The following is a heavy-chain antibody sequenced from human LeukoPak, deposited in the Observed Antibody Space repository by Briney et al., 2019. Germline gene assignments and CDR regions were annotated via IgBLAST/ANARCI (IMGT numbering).Heavy chain of an antibody. D-gene: IGHD1-26*01. Sequence: GGSVRLSCAASGFTVSSNYMSWVRQAPGKGLEWVSVIYSGGSTYYADSVKGRFTISRDNSKNTLYLQMNSLRAEDTAVYYCAKELVGATGRYYYYGMDVWGQGTTVTVSS. J-gene: IGHJ6*02. V-gene: IGHV3-66*01. CDR3: AKELVGATGRYYYYGMDV. CDR2: IYSGGST. CDR1: GFTVSSNY.